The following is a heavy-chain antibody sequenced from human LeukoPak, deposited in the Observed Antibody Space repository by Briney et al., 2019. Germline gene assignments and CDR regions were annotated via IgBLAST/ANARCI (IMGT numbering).Heavy chain of an antibody. J-gene: IGHJ6*03. D-gene: IGHD6-13*01. CDR1: GFAFSTYG. CDR3: ATGYSSSWYLTYYYYMGV. CDR2: IYSGGST. V-gene: IGHV3-66*01. Sequence: GGSLRLSCVASGFAFSTYGMHWVRQAPGKGLEWVSVIYSGGSTYYADSVKGRFTISRDNSKNTLYLQMNSLRAEDTAVYYCATGYSSSWYLTYYYYMGVWGKGTTVTISS.